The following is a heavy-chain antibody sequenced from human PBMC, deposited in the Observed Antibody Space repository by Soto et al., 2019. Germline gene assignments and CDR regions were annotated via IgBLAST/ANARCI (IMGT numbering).Heavy chain of an antibody. CDR2: IIPIFGTA. CDR3: ARSMYDSSGYFRECAFDI. V-gene: IGHV1-69*06. CDR1: GGTFSSYA. D-gene: IGHD3-22*01. Sequence: SVKVSCRASGGTFSSYAISWVRQAPGQGLEWMGGIIPIFGTANYAQKFQGRVTITADKSTSTAYMELSSLRSEDTAVYYCARSMYDSSGYFRECAFDIWGQGTMVTVSS. J-gene: IGHJ3*02.